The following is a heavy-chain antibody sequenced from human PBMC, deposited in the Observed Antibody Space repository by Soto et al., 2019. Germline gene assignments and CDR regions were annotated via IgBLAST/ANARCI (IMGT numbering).Heavy chain of an antibody. V-gene: IGHV1-2*02. J-gene: IGHJ6*02. D-gene: IGHD2-21*02. CDR3: ATQFHHCGGDCYRGPYFGMDV. CDR1: GYTFTGYY. Sequence: ASVKVSCKASGYTFTGYYVLWVRRAPGQGPECMGWINPYTGGTNYAQKFQGRVTMTRDTSISTAYMELSKLISDDTAVYYCATQFHHCGGDCYRGPYFGMDVWGQGTTVTVSS. CDR2: INPYTGGT.